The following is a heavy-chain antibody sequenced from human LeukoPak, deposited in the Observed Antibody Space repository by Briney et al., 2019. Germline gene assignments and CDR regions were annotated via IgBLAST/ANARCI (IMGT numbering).Heavy chain of an antibody. V-gene: IGHV1-18*01. D-gene: IGHD4-17*01. J-gene: IGHJ4*02. Sequence: ASVKVSCKASGYTFTNDGISWVRQAPGQGLEWMGWISAYNGNTDYAQKVQGRVTMTTDTSTSTAYMELRSLRSDDTAVYYCARGQDYGDPWGVVDYFDYWGQGTLVTVSS. CDR1: GYTFTNDG. CDR2: ISAYNGNT. CDR3: ARGQDYGDPWGVVDYFDY.